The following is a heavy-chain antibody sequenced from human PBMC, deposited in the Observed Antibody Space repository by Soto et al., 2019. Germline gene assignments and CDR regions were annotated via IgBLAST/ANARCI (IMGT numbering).Heavy chain of an antibody. CDR3: ARDGHSYGYDY. V-gene: IGHV4-30-2*01. J-gene: IGHJ4*02. D-gene: IGHD5-18*01. CDR2: IYHSGST. Sequence: SETLSLTCAVSGGSISSGGYSWSWIRQPPGKGLEWIGYIYHSGSTYYNPSLKSRVTISVDRSKNQFSLKLSSVTAADTAVYYCARDGHSYGYDYWGQGTLVTVSS. CDR1: GGSISSGGYS.